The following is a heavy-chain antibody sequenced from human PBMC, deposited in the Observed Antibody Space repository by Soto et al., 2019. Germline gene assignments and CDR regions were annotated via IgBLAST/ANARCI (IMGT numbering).Heavy chain of an antibody. CDR2: ISFDGTTK. Sequence: GGSLRLSCAASGFTFSKFTMHWVRQAPGKGLEWVAVISFDGTTKFYADSVKGRFTISRDNSKNMVWLQMSSLRTEDTAVYYCARDDYSNLFDYWGQGTLVTVPQ. CDR3: ARDDYSNLFDY. CDR1: GFTFSKFT. J-gene: IGHJ4*02. D-gene: IGHD4-4*01. V-gene: IGHV3-30-3*01.